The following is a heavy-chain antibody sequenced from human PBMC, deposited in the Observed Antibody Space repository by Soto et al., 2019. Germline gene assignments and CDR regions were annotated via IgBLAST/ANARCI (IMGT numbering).Heavy chain of an antibody. CDR1: GGSISSYY. J-gene: IGHJ5*02. CDR3: ARPHGGSSGWDNWFDP. Sequence: PSETLSLTCTVSGGSISSYYWRWIRQPXGKGLEWIGYIYYSGSTNYTPSLKSRVTISVDTSKNQFSLKLSSVTAADTAVFYCARPHGGSSGWDNWFDPWGQGTLVTVSS. V-gene: IGHV4-59*01. D-gene: IGHD6-25*01. CDR2: IYYSGST.